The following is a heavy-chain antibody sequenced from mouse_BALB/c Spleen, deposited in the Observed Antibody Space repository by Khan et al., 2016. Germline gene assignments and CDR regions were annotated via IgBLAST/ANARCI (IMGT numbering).Heavy chain of an antibody. CDR2: INTETGEP. J-gene: IGHJ2*01. V-gene: IGHV9-2-1*01. CDR3: ARRDYLDY. CDR1: GYTFTDYS. Sequence: QIQLVQSGPELKKPGETVKISCKASGYTFTDYSMHWVKQAPGKGLKWMGWINTETGEPTYADDFKGRFAFSLDTSASTAYLQINNLKNEDTATYFCARRDYLDYWGQGTTLTVSS.